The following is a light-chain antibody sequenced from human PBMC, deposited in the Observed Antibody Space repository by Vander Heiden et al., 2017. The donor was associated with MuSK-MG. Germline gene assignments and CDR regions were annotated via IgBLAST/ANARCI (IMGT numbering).Light chain of an antibody. CDR1: QSIRTK. CDR2: AAS. J-gene: IGKJ2*01. CDR3: QQSYSTPWT. V-gene: IGKV1-39*01. Sequence: DIQMTQSPSSLSASVGDRVTITCRASQSIRTKLNWYQEKRGKAPKVLIYAASTLRSGVPSRFSGSGSGTDFTLSISRLQPEDFATYYCQQSYSTPWTFGQGTKLEIK.